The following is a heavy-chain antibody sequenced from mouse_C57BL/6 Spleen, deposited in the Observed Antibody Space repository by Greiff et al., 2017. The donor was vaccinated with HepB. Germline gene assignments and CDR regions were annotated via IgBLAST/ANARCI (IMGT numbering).Heavy chain of an antibody. V-gene: IGHV1-54*01. Sequence: QVQLQQSGAELVRPGTSVKVSCKASGYAFTNYLIEWVKQRPGQGLEWIGVINPGSGGTNYNEKFKGKATLTADKSSSTAYMQLSSLTSEDSAVYFCALITTVVATRGYWGQGTTLTVSS. CDR2: INPGSGGT. D-gene: IGHD1-1*01. J-gene: IGHJ2*01. CDR1: GYAFTNYL. CDR3: ALITTVVATRGY.